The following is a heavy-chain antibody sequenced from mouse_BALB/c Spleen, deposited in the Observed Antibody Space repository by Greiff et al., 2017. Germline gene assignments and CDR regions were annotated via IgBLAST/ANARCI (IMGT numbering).Heavy chain of an antibody. Sequence: EVKLMESGPGLVKPSQSLSLTCTVTGYSITSDYAWNWIRQFPGNKLEWMGYISYSGSTSYNPSLKSRISITRDTSKNQFFLQLNSVTTEDTATYYCARLWLRLWYFDVWGAGTTVTVSS. J-gene: IGHJ1*01. CDR2: ISYSGST. CDR1: GYSITSDYA. V-gene: IGHV3-2*02. CDR3: ARLWLRLWYFDV. D-gene: IGHD2-2*01.